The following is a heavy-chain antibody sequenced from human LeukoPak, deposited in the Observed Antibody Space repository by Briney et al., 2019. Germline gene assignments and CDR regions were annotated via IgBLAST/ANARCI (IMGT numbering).Heavy chain of an antibody. CDR2: ISVYNGKT. J-gene: IGHJ4*02. D-gene: IGHD6-19*01. CDR1: GYTFSSYG. Sequence: GASVNVSCKASGYTFSSYGISWVRQPPGQGLEWMGWISVYNGKTNYAQKLQGRVTMTTDTSTNTAYMELRSLRSADTALYYCARDLRRGYSSGRYSWGTASSNDYWGQGTLVTVSS. CDR3: ARDLRRGYSSGRYSWGTASSNDY. V-gene: IGHV1-18*01.